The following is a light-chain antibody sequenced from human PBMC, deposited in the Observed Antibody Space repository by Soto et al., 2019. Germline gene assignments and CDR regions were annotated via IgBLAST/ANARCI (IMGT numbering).Light chain of an antibody. V-gene: IGLV2-14*01. CDR1: SSDVGGYIY. J-gene: IGLJ1*01. CDR3: SSFAGPTILYV. Sequence: QSALTQPASVSGSPGQSITISCTGTSSDVGGYIYVSWYQQHPGKAPKLLISEVSNRPSGVSNRFSGSKSGNTASLTISGLQAEDEAEYYCSSFAGPTILYVFGTGTKLT. CDR2: EVS.